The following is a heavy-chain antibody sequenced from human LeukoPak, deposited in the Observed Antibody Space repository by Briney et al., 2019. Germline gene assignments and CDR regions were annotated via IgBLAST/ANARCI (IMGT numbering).Heavy chain of an antibody. CDR3: ASSSLRGSGIDY. J-gene: IGHJ4*02. CDR2: IFQRGNT. CDR1: GGSISSGGSS. Sequence: PSETLSLTCAVSGGSISSGGSSWSWIRQPPGKGLGWIGFIFQRGNTYYNPSLKSRVTISLDRSKNRFSLNLSSETAADTAVYYCASSSLRGSGIDYWGQGTLVTVSS. V-gene: IGHV4-30-2*01. D-gene: IGHD3-10*01.